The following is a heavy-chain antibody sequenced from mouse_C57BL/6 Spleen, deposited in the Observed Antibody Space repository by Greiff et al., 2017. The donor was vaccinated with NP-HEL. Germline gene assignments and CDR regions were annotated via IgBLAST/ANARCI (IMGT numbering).Heavy chain of an antibody. CDR1: GFNIKDYY. Sequence: EVQLQQSGAELVKPGASVKLSCTASGFNIKDYYMHWVKQRTEQGLEWIGRIDPEAGETKYAPKFQGTATITADTSSNTAYLQLSSLTSEDTAVYYCAREGVVAHWYFDVWGTGTTVTVSS. CDR3: AREGVVAHWYFDV. CDR2: IDPEAGET. D-gene: IGHD1-1*01. V-gene: IGHV14-2*01. J-gene: IGHJ1*03.